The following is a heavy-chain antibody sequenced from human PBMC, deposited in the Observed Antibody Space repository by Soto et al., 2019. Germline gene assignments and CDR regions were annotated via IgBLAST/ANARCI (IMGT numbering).Heavy chain of an antibody. CDR1: GGSFCGYY. CDR2: INHSGST. D-gene: IGHD6-19*01. J-gene: IGHJ6*02. Sequence: PSETLSLTCAVYGGSFCGYYWSRIRQPPGKGLEWIGEINHSGSTNYNPSLKSRVTISVDTSKNQFSLKLSSVTAADTAVYYCARGYSSGWYGSYYYYGMDVWGQGTTVTVSS. V-gene: IGHV4-34*01. CDR3: ARGYSSGWYGSYYYYGMDV.